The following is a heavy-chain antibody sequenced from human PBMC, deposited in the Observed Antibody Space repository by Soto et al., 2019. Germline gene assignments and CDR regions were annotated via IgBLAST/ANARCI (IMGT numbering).Heavy chain of an antibody. CDR2: ISTSGTT. J-gene: IGHJ5*02. Sequence: SETLSLTCTVSGASISSYFWTWIRQPAGKGLDWIGRISTSGTTNYNPSLKSRVTMSVXXXXXXFXLXLXSXTAAXTAVYYCAREAGPDRWFDPWGQGTLVTVSS. CDR1: GASISSYF. CDR3: AREAGPDRWFDP. V-gene: IGHV4-4*07. D-gene: IGHD6-19*01.